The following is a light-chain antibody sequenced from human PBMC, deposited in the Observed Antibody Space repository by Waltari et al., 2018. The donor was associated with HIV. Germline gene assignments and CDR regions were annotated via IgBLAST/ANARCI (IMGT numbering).Light chain of an antibody. V-gene: IGLV1-40*01. J-gene: IGLJ2*01. CDR3: QSYDNSLSNVV. CDR2: DNR. Sequence: SVLTQPPSVSGAPGQRVTIPCTGRNSNIGAGYDAHWYQQLPGSAPKLLMFDNRKRPSGVPDRFSGSKSGTSASLVITGLQAADEAVYYCQSYDNSLSNVVFGGGTKLIVL. CDR1: NSNIGAGYD.